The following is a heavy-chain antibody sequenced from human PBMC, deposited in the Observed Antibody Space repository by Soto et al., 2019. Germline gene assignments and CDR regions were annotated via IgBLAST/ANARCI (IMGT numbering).Heavy chain of an antibody. CDR3: ARDQNGSGNYYTRYFDY. CDR2: IYHSGST. J-gene: IGHJ4*02. D-gene: IGHD3-10*01. V-gene: IGHV4-4*02. Sequence: SETLSLTSAVSGGSINSRYWWSWVRQSPGKGLEWIGEIYHSGSTNYNPSLKSRVTISVDKSKNQFSLNLSSVTAADTAVYYCARDQNGSGNYYTRYFDYWGQGTLVTVS. CDR1: GGSINSRYW.